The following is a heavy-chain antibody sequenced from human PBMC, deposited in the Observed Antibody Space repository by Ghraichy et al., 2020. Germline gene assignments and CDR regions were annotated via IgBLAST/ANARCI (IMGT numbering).Heavy chain of an antibody. V-gene: IGHV3-30*18. J-gene: IGHJ4*02. CDR1: GFTFSSYG. CDR3: AKDSTAAPFDY. D-gene: IGHD6-13*01. CDR2: ISYDGSNK. Sequence: LSLTCAASGFTFSSYGMHWVRQAPGKGLEWVAVISYDGSNKYYADSVKGRFTISRDNSKNTLYLQMNSLRAEDTAVYYCAKDSTAAPFDYWGQGTLVTVSS.